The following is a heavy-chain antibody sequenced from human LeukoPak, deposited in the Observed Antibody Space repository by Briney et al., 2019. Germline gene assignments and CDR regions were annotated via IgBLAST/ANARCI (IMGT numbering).Heavy chain of an antibody. D-gene: IGHD7-27*01. Sequence: ASVKVSCKAYGYTFTGYYMHWVRQAPGQGLEWMGWINPNSGGTNYAQKFQGRVTMTRDTSISTAYMELSRLRSDDTAVYYCARSRLTGGHFDYWGQGTLVTVSS. V-gene: IGHV1-2*02. J-gene: IGHJ4*02. CDR3: ARSRLTGGHFDY. CDR2: INPNSGGT. CDR1: GYTFTGYY.